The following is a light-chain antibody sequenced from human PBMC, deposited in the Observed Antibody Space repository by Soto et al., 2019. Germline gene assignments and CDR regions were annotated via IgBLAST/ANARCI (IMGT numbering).Light chain of an antibody. V-gene: IGLV2-23*01. J-gene: IGLJ1*01. CDR2: EGS. CDR1: SSDVGNYNL. Sequence: QSVLTQPASVSGSPGQSITISCTGTSSDVGNYNLVSWFQQYPGKAPKLMIYEGSKRPAGVSDRFSGSKSGNTASLTISGLQAEEEADYHCCSFAGSRTFVFGTGTKVTVL. CDR3: CSFAGSRTFV.